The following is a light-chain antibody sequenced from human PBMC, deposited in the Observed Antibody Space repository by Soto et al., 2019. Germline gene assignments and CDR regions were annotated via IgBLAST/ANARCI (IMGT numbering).Light chain of an antibody. CDR2: DDS. CDR1: NLGSKS. J-gene: IGLJ3*02. CDR3: QVWDSITDHWV. V-gene: IGLV3-21*02. Sequence: SYELTQPPSVSVAPGQTAGISCGGNNLGSKSVHWYQQKSGQAPVLVVFDDSDRHSGIPERISGSNSGNTATLTISRVEAGDEADYYCQVWDSITDHWVFGGGTKLTVL.